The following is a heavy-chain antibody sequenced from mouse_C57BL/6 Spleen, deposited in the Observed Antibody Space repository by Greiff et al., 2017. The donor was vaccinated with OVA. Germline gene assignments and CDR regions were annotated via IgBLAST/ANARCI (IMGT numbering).Heavy chain of an antibody. CDR2: IDPEDGDT. D-gene: IGHD2-5*01. Sequence: EVQLQQSGAELVRPGASVKLSCTASGFNIKDYYMHWVKQRPEQGLEWIGRIDPEDGDTEYAPKFQGKATMTADTSSNTAYLQLSSLTSEDTAVYYCTTFHPKYSNYFDYWGQGTTLTVSS. CDR1: GFNIKDYY. CDR3: TTFHPKYSNYFDY. V-gene: IGHV14-1*01. J-gene: IGHJ2*01.